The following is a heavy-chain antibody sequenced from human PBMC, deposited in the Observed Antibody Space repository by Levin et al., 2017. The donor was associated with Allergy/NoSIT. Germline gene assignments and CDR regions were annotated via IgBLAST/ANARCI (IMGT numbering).Heavy chain of an antibody. CDR3: AKGGDYDDTSGYYLSYY. D-gene: IGHD3-22*01. Sequence: GESLKISCAASGFTFSSYAMNWVRQAPGKGLEWVSAISGTGGSTYYADSVKGRFTISRDNSKNTLYLQMNSLRAEDTALYYCAKGGDYDDTSGYYLSYYWGQGTLVTVSS. V-gene: IGHV3-23*01. J-gene: IGHJ4*02. CDR2: ISGTGGST. CDR1: GFTFSSYA.